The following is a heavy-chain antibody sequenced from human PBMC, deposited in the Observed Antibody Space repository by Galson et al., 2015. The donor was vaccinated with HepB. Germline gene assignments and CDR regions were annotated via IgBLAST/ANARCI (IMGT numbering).Heavy chain of an antibody. Sequence: SLRLSCAASGFTFRSYWMTWVRQAPGKGLGRVAKIKQDGRPEYNVDSVKGRFTISRGNAKRALYLQMSGLRAEDTAVYYCARDPYDSIAYGAFDIWGQGTVVTGSS. CDR3: ARDPYDSIAYGAFDI. D-gene: IGHD3-22*01. V-gene: IGHV3-7*01. CDR1: GFTFRSYW. CDR2: IKQDGRPE. J-gene: IGHJ3*02.